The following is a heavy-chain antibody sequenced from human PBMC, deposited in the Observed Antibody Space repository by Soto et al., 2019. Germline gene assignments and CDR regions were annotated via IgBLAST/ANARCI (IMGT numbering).Heavy chain of an antibody. V-gene: IGHV4-59*01. CDR1: GDSISIYY. CDR3: ARMGIAVDGLDY. D-gene: IGHD6-19*01. Sequence: SATLSLTCPFSGDSISIYYLSWLRQPPGKGLEWIGYIYYSGSTNYNPSLKSRVTISVDTSKNQFSLKLSSVTAADTAVYYCARMGIAVDGLDYWGQGTLVTVSS. J-gene: IGHJ4*02. CDR2: IYYSGST.